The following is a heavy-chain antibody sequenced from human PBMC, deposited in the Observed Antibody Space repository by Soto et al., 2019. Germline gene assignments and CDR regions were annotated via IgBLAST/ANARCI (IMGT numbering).Heavy chain of an antibody. J-gene: IGHJ4*02. CDR3: ARSEATGLDY. CDR1: GGSMSSSNW. V-gene: IGHV4-4*02. CDR2: AHHSGRA. D-gene: IGHD1-26*01. Sequence: QVQLQESGPGRVKPSGTMSLTCTVSGGSMSSSNWWNWVRQSPGKGLEWIGEAHHSGRANYNPSLKRRAIISVDKSKNHFSLKLTSVTAAETAVYYCARSEATGLDYWGQGTLVSVSS.